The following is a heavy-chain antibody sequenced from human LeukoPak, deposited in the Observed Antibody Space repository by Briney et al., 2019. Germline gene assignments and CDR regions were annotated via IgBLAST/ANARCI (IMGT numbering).Heavy chain of an antibody. CDR3: ARAAGEMATIRY. V-gene: IGHV3-48*03. CDR1: GFTFSSYE. CDR2: ISSSGSTI. D-gene: IGHD5-24*01. J-gene: IGHJ4*02. Sequence: GGSLRLSCAASGFTFSSYEMNWVRQAPGKGLEWVSYISSSGSTIYYADSVKGRFTISRDNAKNSLYLQMNSLRAEDTAVYYCARAAGEMATIRYWGQGTLVTVSS.